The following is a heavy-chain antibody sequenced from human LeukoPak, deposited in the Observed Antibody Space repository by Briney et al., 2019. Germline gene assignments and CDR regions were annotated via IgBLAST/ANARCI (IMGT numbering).Heavy chain of an antibody. CDR3: ARGVARSSKFHFSYYFDY. CDR1: GGSFSGYY. Sequence: SETLSLTCAVYGGSFSGYYWSWIRQPPGKGLEWIGEINHSGSTNYNPSLKSRVTISVDTSKNQFSLRLSSVTAADTAVYYCARGVARSSKFHFSYYFDYWGQGTLVTVSS. J-gene: IGHJ4*02. D-gene: IGHD6-6*01. V-gene: IGHV4-34*01. CDR2: INHSGST.